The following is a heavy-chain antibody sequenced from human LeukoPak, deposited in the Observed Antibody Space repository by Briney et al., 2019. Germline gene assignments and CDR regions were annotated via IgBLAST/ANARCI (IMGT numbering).Heavy chain of an antibody. J-gene: IGHJ4*02. D-gene: IGHD1-1*01. Sequence: GGSLTLSCAASGFIVSRKYMSWIRQAPGKGLEWVSVIYSGGSADYAASVKGRFTISRDNSKNTLHLQMKSLRAEDTAVYYCVKGTSWNDGAGWGQGTLVTVSS. CDR3: VKGTSWNDGAG. CDR1: GFIVSRKY. V-gene: IGHV3-66*01. CDR2: IYSGGSA.